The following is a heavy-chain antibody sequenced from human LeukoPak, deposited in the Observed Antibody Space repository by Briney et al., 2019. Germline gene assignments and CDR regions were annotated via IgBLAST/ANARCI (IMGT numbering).Heavy chain of an antibody. CDR3: ARDRPLTGYYWSYYYYMDV. CDR2: IYHSGST. Sequence: PSETLSLTCTVSGYSISSGYYWGWIRQPPGKGLEWIGSIYHSGSTYYNPSLKSRVTISVDTSKNQFSLKLSSMTAADTAVYYCARDRPLTGYYWSYYYYMDVWGKGTTVTVSS. V-gene: IGHV4-38-2*02. CDR1: GYSISSGYY. D-gene: IGHD3-9*01. J-gene: IGHJ6*03.